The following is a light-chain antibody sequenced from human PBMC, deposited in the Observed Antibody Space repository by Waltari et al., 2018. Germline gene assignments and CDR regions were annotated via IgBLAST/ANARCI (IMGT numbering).Light chain of an antibody. CDR1: QSVSSD. Sequence: EIVMTQSPAPLSVSPGERATLSCSASQSVSSDLALYQQKPGQAPRLLISGASTRATGIPARFSGSGSATGFTLTISSLQSEDFAIYYCQQYNEWPPYTFGQGTKLEIK. V-gene: IGKV3-15*01. CDR2: GAS. CDR3: QQYNEWPPYT. J-gene: IGKJ2*01.